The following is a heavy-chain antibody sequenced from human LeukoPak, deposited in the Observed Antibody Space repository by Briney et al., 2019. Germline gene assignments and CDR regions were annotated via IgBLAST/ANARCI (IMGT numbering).Heavy chain of an antibody. J-gene: IGHJ4*02. D-gene: IGHD1-26*01. CDR3: AKGLLREVGATDY. CDR2: ISGSGGST. Sequence: GGSLRLSCAASGFTFSSYAMSWVRQAPGKGLEWVSAISGSGGSTYCADSVKGRFTISRDNSKNTLYLQMNSLRAEDTAVYYCAKGLLREVGATDYWGQGTLVTVSS. CDR1: GFTFSSYA. V-gene: IGHV3-23*01.